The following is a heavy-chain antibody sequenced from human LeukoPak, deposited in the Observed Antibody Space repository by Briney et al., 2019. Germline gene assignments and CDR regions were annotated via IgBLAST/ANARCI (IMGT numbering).Heavy chain of an antibody. Sequence: GASVKVSCKASGSTFTDYYMHWVRQAPGQGLEWMGWINPNSGGTNYAQKFQGRVTMTRDTSISTAYMELSRLRSDDTAVYYCARGIYYGSGSYPYYYYYYMDVWGKGTTVTISS. CDR2: INPNSGGT. CDR3: ARGIYYGSGSYPYYYYYYMDV. CDR1: GSTFTDYY. J-gene: IGHJ6*03. V-gene: IGHV1-2*02. D-gene: IGHD3-10*01.